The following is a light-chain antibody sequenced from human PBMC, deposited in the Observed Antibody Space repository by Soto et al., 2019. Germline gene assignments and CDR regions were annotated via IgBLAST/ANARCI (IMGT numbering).Light chain of an antibody. V-gene: IGKV1-5*03. Sequence: DIQMTQSPSTLSASVGDRVTITCRASQSINIWLAWYQQKPGKAPKVLIHQASVLESGVPSRFSGSGSGTKFPLTISSLQPDDFATYLFQPDSGSPPFGQGTKVEIK. CDR2: QAS. CDR1: QSINIW. J-gene: IGKJ2*01. CDR3: QPDSGSPP.